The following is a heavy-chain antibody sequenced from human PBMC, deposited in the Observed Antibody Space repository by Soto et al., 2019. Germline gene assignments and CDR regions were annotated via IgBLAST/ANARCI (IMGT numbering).Heavy chain of an antibody. CDR3: ASPLWRDDCNWGYFDL. D-gene: IGHD2-21*02. Sequence: QVQLVESGGGVVQPGRSLRLSCAASGFTFSSYAMHWVLQAPGKGLEWVAVISYDRSNKHYADSVKGRFTSSRDNAKSTLYLQMNSLITEDTAVYYCASPLWRDDCNWGYFDLRGRGTLVTVSA. V-gene: IGHV3-30*01. CDR1: GFTFSSYA. CDR2: ISYDRSNK. J-gene: IGHJ2*01.